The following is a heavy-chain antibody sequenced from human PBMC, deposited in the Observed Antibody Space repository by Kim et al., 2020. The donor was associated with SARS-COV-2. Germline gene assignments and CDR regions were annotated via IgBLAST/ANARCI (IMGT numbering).Heavy chain of an antibody. D-gene: IGHD6-13*01. CDR2: INAGNGNT. CDR3: ARTRAAAGNPNSAFDI. CDR1: GYTFTSYA. V-gene: IGHV1-3*01. Sequence: ASVKVSCKASGYTFTSYAMHWVRQAPGQRLEWMGWINAGNGNTKYSQKFQGRVTITRDTSASTAYMELSSLRSEDTAVYYCARTRAAAGNPNSAFDIWGQGTMVTVSS. J-gene: IGHJ3*02.